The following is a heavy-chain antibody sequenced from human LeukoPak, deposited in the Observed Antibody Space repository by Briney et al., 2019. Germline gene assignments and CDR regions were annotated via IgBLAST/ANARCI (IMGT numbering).Heavy chain of an antibody. CDR1: VFTFSNAW. Sequence: PGGSLRLSCAASVFTFSNAWMDWVRQAPGKGLEWVGRIKIKTDGETPDYAAPVKGRFTISRDDSKNTLYLQMNSLKIEDTAVHFCASHYYDVWGQGTMVTVSS. CDR2: IKIKTDGETP. V-gene: IGHV3-15*01. J-gene: IGHJ3*01. D-gene: IGHD3-10*01. CDR3: ASHYYDV.